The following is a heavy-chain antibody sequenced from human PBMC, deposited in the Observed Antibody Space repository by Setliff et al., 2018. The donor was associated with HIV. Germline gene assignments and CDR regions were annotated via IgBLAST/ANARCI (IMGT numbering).Heavy chain of an antibody. D-gene: IGHD6-19*01. V-gene: IGHV4-59*01. CDR2: IYDSGSN. J-gene: IGHJ4*02. CDR3: ATHCSVWAWLDS. CDR1: GGSISTYY. Sequence: AETLSLTCTVSGGSISTYYWSWIRQPPGKGLEWIGYIYDSGSNNNNPSLKSRAAISVDTSNNQFSLNLSSVTAADTAVYYCATHCSVWAWLDSWGQGTLVTVSS.